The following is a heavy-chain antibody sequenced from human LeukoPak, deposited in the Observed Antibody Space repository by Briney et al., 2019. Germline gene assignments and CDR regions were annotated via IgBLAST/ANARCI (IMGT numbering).Heavy chain of an antibody. CDR1: GGSISSSSSYY. Sequence: SETLSLTCTVSGGSISSSSSYYWGWIRQPPGKGLEWIGSIYYTGDTYYNSSLKSRVTISVDTSKNQFSLKLSSVTAADTAVYYCARGGDPGIALPTLNWGQGTLVTVSS. CDR3: ARGGDPGIALPTLN. CDR2: IYYTGDT. D-gene: IGHD6-13*01. J-gene: IGHJ4*02. V-gene: IGHV4-39*01.